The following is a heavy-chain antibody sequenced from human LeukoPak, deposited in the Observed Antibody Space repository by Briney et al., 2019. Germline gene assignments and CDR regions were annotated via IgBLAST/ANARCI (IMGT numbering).Heavy chain of an antibody. Sequence: GGSLRLYCAASGFTFSSYSMNWVRQAPGKGLEWVSSISSRGTYISYADSVKGRFTISRDNTKNPMYLQMNSLRAEDTAVYYCARDNDYSNYYWGQGTLVTVSS. J-gene: IGHJ4*02. CDR2: ISSRGTYI. D-gene: IGHD4-11*01. CDR1: GFTFSSYS. CDR3: ARDNDYSNYY. V-gene: IGHV3-21*01.